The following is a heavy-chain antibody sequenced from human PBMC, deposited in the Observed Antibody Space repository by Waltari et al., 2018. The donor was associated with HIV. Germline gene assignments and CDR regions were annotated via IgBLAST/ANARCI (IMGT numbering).Heavy chain of an antibody. CDR2: INPNSGGT. CDR3: ARDAEVLGYSYRNYYYYYGMDA. D-gene: IGHD5-18*01. Sequence: QVQLVQSVAAVKKVGASVKFSCKASGHTFRAYYIHWLRPAPGQGLEWMGWINPNSGGTTYAQKFQGWVTMTRDTSVSTAYMELSRLRSDDTAVYYCARDAEVLGYSYRNYYYYYGMDAWGQGTTVTVSS. V-gene: IGHV1-2*04. CDR1: GHTFRAYY. J-gene: IGHJ6*02.